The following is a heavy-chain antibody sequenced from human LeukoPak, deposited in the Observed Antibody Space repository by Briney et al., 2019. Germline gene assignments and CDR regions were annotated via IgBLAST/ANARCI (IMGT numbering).Heavy chain of an antibody. CDR2: IYYSGST. V-gene: IGHV4-39*01. J-gene: IGHJ4*02. CDR3: ARLYALGPWLVPGPYYFDY. D-gene: IGHD6-19*01. CDR1: GGSISSSSYY. Sequence: SETLSLTCTVSGGSISSSSYYWGWIRQPPGKGLEWIGSIYYSGSTYYNPSLKSRVTISVDTSKNQFSLKLSSVTAADTAVYYCARLYALGPWLVPGPYYFDYWGQGTLVTVSS.